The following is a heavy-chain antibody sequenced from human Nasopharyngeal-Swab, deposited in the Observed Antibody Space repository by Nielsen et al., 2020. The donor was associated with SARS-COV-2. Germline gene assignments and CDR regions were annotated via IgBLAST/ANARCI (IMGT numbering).Heavy chain of an antibody. CDR2: IIPIFGTA. D-gene: IGHD5-18*01. J-gene: IGHJ2*01. CDR3: ANGVNTAMGDWYFDL. Sequence: PSVKVSCKASGGTFSSYAISWVRQAPGQGLEWMGGIIPIFGTANYAQKFQGRVTITADESTSTAYMELSSLRSEDTAVYYCANGVNTAMGDWYFDLWGRGTLVTVSS. CDR1: GGTFSSYA. V-gene: IGHV1-69*13.